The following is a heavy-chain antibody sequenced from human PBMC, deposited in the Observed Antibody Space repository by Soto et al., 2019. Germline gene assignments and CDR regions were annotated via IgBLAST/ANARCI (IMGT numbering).Heavy chain of an antibody. J-gene: IGHJ4*02. CDR1: GFIFSNYA. CDR2: ISGSGADT. D-gene: IGHD2-15*01. V-gene: IGHV3-23*01. Sequence: PGGSLRLSCAPSGFIFSNYAMSWVRQARGKGLEWVSAISGSGADTYYTESVKGRFTFSCDNFKNTLYLQLNNLRAEDTAVYYFEKDIGRGGGSGLDCWGQEPLVSVS. CDR3: EKDIGRGGGSGLDC.